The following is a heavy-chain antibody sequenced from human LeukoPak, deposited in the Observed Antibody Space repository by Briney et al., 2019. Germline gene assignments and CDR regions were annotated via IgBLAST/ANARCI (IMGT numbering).Heavy chain of an antibody. CDR1: GGSFSGYY. V-gene: IGHV4-34*01. CDR2: INHSGST. D-gene: IGHD1-1*01. Sequence: SETLSLTCAVYGGSFSGYYWSWIRQPPGKGLEWIGEINHSGSTNYNPSLKSRVTISVDTSKNQCSLKLSSVTAADTAVYYCARGWTPHIDYWGQGTLVTVSS. J-gene: IGHJ4*02. CDR3: ARGWTPHIDY.